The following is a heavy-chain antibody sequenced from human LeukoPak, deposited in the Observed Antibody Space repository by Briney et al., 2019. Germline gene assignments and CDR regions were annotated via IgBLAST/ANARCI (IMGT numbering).Heavy chain of an antibody. J-gene: IGHJ4*02. CDR2: IYHSGST. V-gene: IGHV4-4*02. CDR3: ARGHDDYGGKRFFDF. Sequence: PSGTLSLTCAVSGGSISSSNWWSWVRQPPGKGLEWIGEIYHSGSTNYNPSLKSRVTISVDKSKNQFSLKLSSVTAADTAVYYCARGHDDYGGKRFFDFWGQGTLVTVSS. D-gene: IGHD4-23*01. CDR1: GGSISSSNW.